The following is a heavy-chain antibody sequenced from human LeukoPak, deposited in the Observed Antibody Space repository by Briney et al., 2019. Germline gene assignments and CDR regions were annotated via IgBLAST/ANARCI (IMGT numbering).Heavy chain of an antibody. CDR1: GGSISSYY. Sequence: SETLSLTCTVSGGSISSYYWSWIRQPPGKELEWIGYIHYSGSTHYNPSLKSRVTISVDTSKNQFSLKLSSVTAADTAVYYCAAPSLYDSSGYYYVDYWGQGTLVTVSS. CDR3: AAPSLYDSSGYYYVDY. V-gene: IGHV4-59*08. CDR2: IHYSGST. D-gene: IGHD3-22*01. J-gene: IGHJ4*02.